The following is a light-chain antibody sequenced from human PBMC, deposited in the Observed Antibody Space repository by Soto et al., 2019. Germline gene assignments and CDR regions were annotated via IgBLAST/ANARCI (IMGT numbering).Light chain of an antibody. CDR1: SSDVGTYDL. J-gene: IGLJ2*01. CDR2: EAT. V-gene: IGLV2-23*02. Sequence: QSALTQPASVSGYPGQSITISCTGTSSDVGTYDLVSWYQQYPGKAPKLMIYEATKRPSGVSNHFSGSKSGNTASLTIAGLQAEYEADYYCCSYAGSSTFVVFGGGTKLTVL. CDR3: CSYAGSSTFVV.